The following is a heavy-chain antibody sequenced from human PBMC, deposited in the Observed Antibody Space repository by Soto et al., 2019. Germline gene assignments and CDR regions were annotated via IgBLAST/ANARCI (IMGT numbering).Heavy chain of an antibody. CDR3: AKGITIFGVVNAAFDI. Sequence: GGSLRLSCAASGFAFSSYAMSWVRQAPGKGLEWVSAISGSGGSTYYADSVKGRFTISRDNSKNTLYLQMNSLRAEDTAVYYCAKGITIFGVVNAAFDIWGQGTMVTVSS. D-gene: IGHD3-3*01. CDR2: ISGSGGST. J-gene: IGHJ3*02. CDR1: GFAFSSYA. V-gene: IGHV3-23*01.